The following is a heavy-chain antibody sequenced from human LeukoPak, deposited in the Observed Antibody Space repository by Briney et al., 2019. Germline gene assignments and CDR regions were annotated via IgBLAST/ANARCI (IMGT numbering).Heavy chain of an antibody. CDR3: TTDVGFWSGYYKVGGFDY. CDR2: IRSKAYGGTT. CDR1: GFTFGDYA. D-gene: IGHD3-3*01. V-gene: IGHV3-49*04. J-gene: IGHJ4*02. Sequence: GGSLRLSCTVSGFTFGDYALNWVRQAPEKGLEWVGFIRSKAYGGTTEYAASVKGRFTISRDDSKSIAYLQMNSLKTEDTAVYYCTTDVGFWSGYYKVGGFDYWGQGTLVTVSS.